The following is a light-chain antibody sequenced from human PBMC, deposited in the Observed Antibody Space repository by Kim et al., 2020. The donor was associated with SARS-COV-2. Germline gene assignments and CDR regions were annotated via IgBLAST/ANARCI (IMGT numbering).Light chain of an antibody. CDR3: LRCDRLPYT. Sequence: DIQMTQSPSSLSASVGDRVTISCQASQDISNYLNWYQQKPGKAPKLLIFAASSLEAGVPSRFSGSGSGTHFTFSINNLQPEDIATYYCLRCDRLPYTFGQGTKLEI. J-gene: IGKJ2*01. V-gene: IGKV1-33*01. CDR1: QDISNY. CDR2: AAS.